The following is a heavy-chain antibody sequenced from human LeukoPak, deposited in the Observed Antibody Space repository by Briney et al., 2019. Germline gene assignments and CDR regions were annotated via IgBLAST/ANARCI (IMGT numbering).Heavy chain of an antibody. CDR2: ISPSGDIT. CDR1: GFTFSNHG. D-gene: IGHD1-1*01. J-gene: IGHJ4*02. Sequence: GGSLRLSCAASGFTFSNHGMNWVRQAPGKGLEWVSGISPSGDITYYADSVKGRFTISRDNAKNTLYLHMNSLRAEDTAVYYCARGGRIQLERRGYFDYWGQGTLVTVSS. CDR3: ARGGRIQLERRGYFDY. V-gene: IGHV3-23*01.